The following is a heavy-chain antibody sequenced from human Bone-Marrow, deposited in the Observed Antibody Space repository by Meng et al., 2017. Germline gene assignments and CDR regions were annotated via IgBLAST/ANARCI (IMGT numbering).Heavy chain of an antibody. D-gene: IGHD3-10*01. CDR3: ARLLWFEELFHTYYFDY. Sequence: KVSCKASGYTFTSYAMHWVRQAPGKGLEWMGIIYPGDSDTRYSPSFQGQVTISADKSISTAYLQWSSLKASDTAMYYCARLLWFEELFHTYYFDYWGQGTLVTVSS. V-gene: IGHV5-51*01. J-gene: IGHJ4*02. CDR1: GYTFTSYA. CDR2: IYPGDSDT.